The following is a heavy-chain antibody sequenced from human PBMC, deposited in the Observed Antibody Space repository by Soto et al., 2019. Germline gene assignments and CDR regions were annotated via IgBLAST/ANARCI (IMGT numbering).Heavy chain of an antibody. D-gene: IGHD3-10*01. J-gene: IGHJ4*02. CDR1: GFTFSSYA. CDR2: ISYDGSNK. V-gene: IGHV3-30-3*01. CDR3: ARDQMGRYYGSGSYYFDY. Sequence: QVQLVESGGGVVQPGRSLRLSCAASGFTFSSYAMHWVRQAPGKGLEWVAVISYDGSNKYYADSVKGRFTISRDNSKNTLYLRMDSLRVEDTAVYYCARDQMGRYYGSGSYYFDYWGQGTLVTVSS.